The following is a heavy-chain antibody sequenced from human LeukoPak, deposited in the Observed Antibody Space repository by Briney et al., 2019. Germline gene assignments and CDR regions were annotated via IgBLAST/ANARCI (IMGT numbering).Heavy chain of an antibody. Sequence: ASVKVSCKASGYTFTNYYMHWVRQAPGQGLEWMGLINPTGDSTAYALNFQGRVTMTRDMSTSTDYMELSSLRSEDTAIYYCARDNSVGDNAWWFDPWGQGTLVTVSS. V-gene: IGHV1-46*01. D-gene: IGHD1-26*01. CDR3: ARDNSVGDNAWWFDP. J-gene: IGHJ5*02. CDR1: GYTFTNYY. CDR2: INPTGDST.